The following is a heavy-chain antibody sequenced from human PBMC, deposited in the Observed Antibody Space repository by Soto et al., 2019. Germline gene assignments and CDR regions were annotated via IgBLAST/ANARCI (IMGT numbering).Heavy chain of an antibody. CDR2: IYYSGST. V-gene: IGHV4-31*03. D-gene: IGHD3-16*02. CDR1: GGSISSGGYY. J-gene: IGHJ4*02. CDR3: VIGSFLRLGELSLFPYFDY. Sequence: PSETLSLTCTVSGGSISSGGYYWSWIRQHPGKGLEWIGYIYYSGSTYYKPSLKSRVTISVDTSKNQFSLKLSSVTAADTAVYFCVIGSFLRLGELSLFPYFDYWGQGTLVTVSS.